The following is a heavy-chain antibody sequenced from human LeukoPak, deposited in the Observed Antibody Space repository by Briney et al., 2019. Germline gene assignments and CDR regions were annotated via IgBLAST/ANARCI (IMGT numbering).Heavy chain of an antibody. CDR2: IWYDGSKK. V-gene: IGHV3-33*06. J-gene: IGHJ6*03. Sequence: GGSLRLSCAASGFTLSSYGMHWVRQAPGKGLEWVAVIWYDGSKKYYADSVKGRFTISRDNSKNTLYLQMNSLRAEDTAVYYCAKDGSLYVSNLYYYYMDVWGKGTTVTVSS. CDR1: GFTLSSYG. CDR3: AKDGSLYVSNLYYYYMDV. D-gene: IGHD3-16*01.